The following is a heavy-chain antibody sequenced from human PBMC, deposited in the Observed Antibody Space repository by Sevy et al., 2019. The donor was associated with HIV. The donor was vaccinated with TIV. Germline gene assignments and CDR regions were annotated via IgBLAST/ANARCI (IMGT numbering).Heavy chain of an antibody. CDR3: ARGDTDGMDV. D-gene: IGHD5-18*01. Sequence: SETLSLTCTVSGGSISSSSYYWGWIRQPPGKGLEWIGSIYYSGSTYYNPSLTSRVTISVDTSKNQFSLKLSSVTAADTAVYYCARGDTDGMDVWGQGTTVTVSS. J-gene: IGHJ6*02. CDR1: GGSISSSSYY. CDR2: IYYSGST. V-gene: IGHV4-39*01.